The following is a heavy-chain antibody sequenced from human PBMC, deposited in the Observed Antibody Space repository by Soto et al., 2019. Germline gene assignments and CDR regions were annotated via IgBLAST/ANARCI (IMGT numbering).Heavy chain of an antibody. J-gene: IGHJ4*02. CDR1: GVSISSTNW. D-gene: IGHD1-26*01. V-gene: IGHV4-4*02. CDR2: IYHTGGT. Sequence: TLSLTCAVSGVSISSTNWWSWVRQPPGKGLEWIGEIYHTGGTNYNPSLKSRVTISVDKSKNQFSLKLNSVTAADTAVYYCARDPYSGSYGDYWGQGSLVTVS. CDR3: ARDPYSGSYGDY.